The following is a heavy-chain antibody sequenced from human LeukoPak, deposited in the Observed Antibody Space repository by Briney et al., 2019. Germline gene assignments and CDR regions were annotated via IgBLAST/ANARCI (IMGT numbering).Heavy chain of an antibody. V-gene: IGHV4-59*01. CDR2: IYYSGST. J-gene: IGHJ5*02. CDR3: ARGPLDWFDP. CDR1: GGSISSYC. Sequence: SETLSLTCTVSGGSISSYCWSWIRQPPGKGLEWIGYIYYSGSTNYNPSLKSRVTISVDTSKNQFSLKLSSVTAADTAVYYCARGPLDWFDPWGQGTLVTVSS.